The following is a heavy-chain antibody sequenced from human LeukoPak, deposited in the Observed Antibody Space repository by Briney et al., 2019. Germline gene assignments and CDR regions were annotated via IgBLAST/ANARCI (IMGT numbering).Heavy chain of an antibody. CDR1: GGSISSGGYS. Sequence: SQTLSLTCAVSGGSISSGGYSWNWIRQPPGKGLEWIGYIYHSRTTYYNPSLKSRVTISVDRSKHQFSLKLSSVTAADTAVYYCARDQSSSWYWFDPWGQGPLVPVSS. D-gene: IGHD6-13*01. J-gene: IGHJ5*02. CDR2: IYHSRTT. V-gene: IGHV4-30-2*01. CDR3: ARDQSSSWYWFDP.